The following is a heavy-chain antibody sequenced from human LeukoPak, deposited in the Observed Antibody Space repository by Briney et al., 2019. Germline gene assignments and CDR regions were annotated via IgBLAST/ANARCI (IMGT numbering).Heavy chain of an antibody. Sequence: GASVKVSRKASGYTFTSYGISWVRQAPGQGLEWMGWVSAYNGNTNYAQKLQGRVTMTTDTSTSTAYMELRSLRSDDTAVYYCAYTPQGYCSGGSCYPPGGWFDPWGQGTLVTVSS. J-gene: IGHJ5*02. CDR3: AYTPQGYCSGGSCYPPGGWFDP. CDR2: VSAYNGNT. V-gene: IGHV1-18*01. CDR1: GYTFTSYG. D-gene: IGHD2-15*01.